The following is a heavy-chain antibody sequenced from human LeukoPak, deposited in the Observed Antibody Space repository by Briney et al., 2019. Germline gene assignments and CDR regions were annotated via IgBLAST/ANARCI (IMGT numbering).Heavy chain of an antibody. J-gene: IGHJ4*02. CDR3: ATEIQNIAGRVY. D-gene: IGHD6-6*01. Sequence: SETLSLTCSVSGYSISSGYYWGWIRQAPGKGLEWIGNLHHSGSTYYNPSLKSRVSISVDTSKNQFSLNLSSVTAADTAVYYCATEIQNIAGRVYWGQGTLVTVSS. CDR1: GYSISSGYY. V-gene: IGHV4-38-2*02. CDR2: LHHSGST.